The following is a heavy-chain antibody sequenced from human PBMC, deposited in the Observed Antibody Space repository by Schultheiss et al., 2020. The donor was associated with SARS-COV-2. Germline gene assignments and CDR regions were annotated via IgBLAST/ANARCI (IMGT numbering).Heavy chain of an antibody. Sequence: GSLRLSCAASGFTFSRSVMSWVRQAPGKGLEWIGEINHSGSTNYNPSLKSRVTISVDTSKNQFSLKLSSVTAADTAVYYCARHDATIGTDYYYGMDVWGQGTTVTVSS. CDR2: INHSGST. V-gene: IGHV4-34*01. CDR1: GFTFSRSV. J-gene: IGHJ6*02. CDR3: ARHDATIGTDYYYGMDV. D-gene: IGHD5-12*01.